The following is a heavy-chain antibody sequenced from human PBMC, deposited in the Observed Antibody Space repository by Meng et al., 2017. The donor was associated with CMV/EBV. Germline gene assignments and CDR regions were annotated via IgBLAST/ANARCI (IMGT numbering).Heavy chain of an antibody. CDR1: GFTFSSYS. D-gene: IGHD3-3*01. Sequence: GESLKISCAASGFTFSSYSMNWVRQAPGKGLEWVSSISSSSSYIYYADSVKGRFTISRDNAKNSLYLQMNSLRAEDTAVYYCARDGGGTMFGVVIPIDYWGQGTLVTVSS. CDR2: ISSSSSYI. J-gene: IGHJ4*02. CDR3: ARDGGGTMFGVVIPIDY. V-gene: IGHV3-21*01.